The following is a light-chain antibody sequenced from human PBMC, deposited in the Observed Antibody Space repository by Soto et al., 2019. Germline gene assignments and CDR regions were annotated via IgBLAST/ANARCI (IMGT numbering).Light chain of an antibody. CDR3: QSYDRGLTAYV. CDR1: SSNIGAGYE. Sequence: QSVLTQPPSVSGAPGQRVTISCTGTSSNIGAGYEVHWYHQLPGTAPKFLVSGNDNRPSGVPDRLSASKSGTSGSLAITDLQAADEGHYYCQSYDRGLTAYVFGTGTKVTVL. J-gene: IGLJ1*01. CDR2: GND. V-gene: IGLV1-40*01.